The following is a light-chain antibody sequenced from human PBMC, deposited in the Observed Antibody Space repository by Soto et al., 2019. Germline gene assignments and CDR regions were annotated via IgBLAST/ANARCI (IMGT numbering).Light chain of an antibody. Sequence: DFVMSQSPLSLPVTLGEPASISCRSGQSLQHRNGYNYLAWYLQKPGQSPRLLIYLGSLRASGVPDRFRGSGSGTDFTLKISRVEAEDVGVYYCMQALQTPITFGQGKRLEIE. CDR2: LGS. CDR1: QSLQHRNGYNY. V-gene: IGKV2-28*01. CDR3: MQALQTPIT. J-gene: IGKJ5*01.